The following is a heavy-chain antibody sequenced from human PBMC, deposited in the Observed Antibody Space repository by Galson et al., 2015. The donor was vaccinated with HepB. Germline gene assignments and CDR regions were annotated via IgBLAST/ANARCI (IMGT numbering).Heavy chain of an antibody. V-gene: IGHV3-48*02. CDR2: ISSSSSTI. Sequence: SLRLSCAASGLTFSSYSMNWVRQAPGKGLEWVSYISSSSSTIYYADSVKGRFTISRDNAKNSLYLQMNSLRDEDTAVYYCARPGKYCSSTSCYYYYGMDVRGQGTTVTVSS. CDR1: GLTFSSYS. D-gene: IGHD2-2*01. CDR3: ARPGKYCSSTSCYYYYGMDV. J-gene: IGHJ6*02.